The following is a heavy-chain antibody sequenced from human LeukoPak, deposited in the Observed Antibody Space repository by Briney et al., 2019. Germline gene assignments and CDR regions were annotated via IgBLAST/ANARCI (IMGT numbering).Heavy chain of an antibody. J-gene: IGHJ6*04. Sequence: PSETLSLTCAVSGGSISSGGYSWSWIRQPPGKGLEWVSYISSSGSTIYYADSVKGRFTISRDNAKNSLYLQMNSLRAEDTAVYYCAELGITMIGGVWGKGTTVTISS. V-gene: IGHV3-11*04. CDR1: GGSISSGGYS. CDR3: AELGITMIGGV. CDR2: ISSSGSTI. D-gene: IGHD3-10*02.